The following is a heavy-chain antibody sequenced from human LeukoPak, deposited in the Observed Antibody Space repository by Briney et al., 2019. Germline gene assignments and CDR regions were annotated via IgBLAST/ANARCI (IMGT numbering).Heavy chain of an antibody. CDR3: AKNGNRWELLGAFDY. J-gene: IGHJ4*02. CDR2: ISSSGSTI. Sequence: PGGSLRLSCAASGFTFSDYYMSWIRQAPGKGLEWVSYISSSGSTIYYADSVKGRFTISRDNAKNSLYLQMNSLRAEDTAVYYCAKNGNRWELLGAFDYWGQGTLATVSS. D-gene: IGHD1-26*01. V-gene: IGHV3-11*01. CDR1: GFTFSDYY.